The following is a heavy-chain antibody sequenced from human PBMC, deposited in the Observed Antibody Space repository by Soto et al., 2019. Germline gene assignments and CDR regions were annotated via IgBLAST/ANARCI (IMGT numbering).Heavy chain of an antibody. Sequence: ASVKVSCKASGYTFTSYSISWVRQAPGQGLEWMGWINVYNGNTKYAQKFQGRVTMTTDTSTSTVYMELRSLSSDDTAVYYCARDGVAVTTAISGYCGQGTLVTVSS. CDR2: INVYNGNT. J-gene: IGHJ4*02. CDR1: GYTFTSYS. V-gene: IGHV1-18*01. CDR3: ARDGVAVTTAISGY. D-gene: IGHD4-4*01.